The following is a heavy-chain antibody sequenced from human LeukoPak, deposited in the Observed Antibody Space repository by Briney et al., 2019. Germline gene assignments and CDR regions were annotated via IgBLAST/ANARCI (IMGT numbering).Heavy chain of an antibody. D-gene: IGHD6-6*01. CDR1: GGSISSYY. CDR3: ARMSSSPYYYGMDV. Sequence: TLSLTCTVSGGSISSYYWSWIRQPPGKALEWLALIDWDDDKYYSTSLKTRLTISKDTSKNRVVLTMTNMDPVDTATYYCARMSSSPYYYGMDVWGQGTTVTVSS. V-gene: IGHV2-70*18. CDR2: IDWDDDK. J-gene: IGHJ6*02.